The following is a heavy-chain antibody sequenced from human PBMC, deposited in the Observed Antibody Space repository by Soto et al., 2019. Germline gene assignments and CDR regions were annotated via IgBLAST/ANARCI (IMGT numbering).Heavy chain of an antibody. V-gene: IGHV3-23*01. D-gene: IGHD3-10*01. Sequence: PVGSLRLSGEASGFTLRSYAMTWIRQAPGKGLEWVSLISANDVGTYYAESVKTRFTISTDQSRNTVYLQMDSLRADDTAIYYCAKAKNDYNSDNRPPFDYWGQGTLVTVSS. CDR2: ISANDVGT. J-gene: IGHJ4*02. CDR3: AKAKNDYNSDNRPPFDY. CDR1: GFTLRSYA.